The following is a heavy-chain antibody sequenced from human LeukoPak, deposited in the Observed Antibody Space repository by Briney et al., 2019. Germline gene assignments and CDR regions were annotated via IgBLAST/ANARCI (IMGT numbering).Heavy chain of an antibody. Sequence: PSETLSLTCTVSGGSISSSSYYWGWIRQPPGKGLEWIGSIYYSGSTYYNPSLKSRVTISVDTSKNQFSLKLSSVTAADTAVYYCASFFIRYSYVSSLRGYFDYWGQGTLVTVSS. J-gene: IGHJ4*02. CDR2: IYYSGST. V-gene: IGHV4-39*01. D-gene: IGHD5-18*01. CDR3: ASFFIRYSYVSSLRGYFDY. CDR1: GGSISSSSYY.